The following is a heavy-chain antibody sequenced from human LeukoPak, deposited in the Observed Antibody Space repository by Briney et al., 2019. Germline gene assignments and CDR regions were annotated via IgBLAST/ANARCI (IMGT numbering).Heavy chain of an antibody. Sequence: GGSLTLSCAASGFTFSSSWMHWVRQAPGKGLELVSSISSSSSYIYYADSVKGRFTISRDNAKNSLYLQMNSLRAEDTAVYYCARDYSSGWSRLGYYFDYWGQGTLVTVSS. J-gene: IGHJ4*02. CDR1: GFTFSSSW. D-gene: IGHD6-19*01. V-gene: IGHV3-21*01. CDR3: ARDYSSGWSRLGYYFDY. CDR2: ISSSSSYI.